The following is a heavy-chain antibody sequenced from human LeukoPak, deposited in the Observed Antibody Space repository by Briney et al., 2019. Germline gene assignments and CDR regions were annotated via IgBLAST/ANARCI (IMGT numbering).Heavy chain of an antibody. CDR2: IYYSGST. CDR1: GGSISSSSYY. Sequence: SETLSLTCTVSGGSISSSSYYWGWIRQPPGKRLEWIGSIYYSGSTYYNPSLKSRVTISVDTSKNQFSLKLSSVTAADTAVYYCARHSEPGYSYGPGWFDPWGQGTLVTVSS. J-gene: IGHJ5*02. D-gene: IGHD5-18*01. CDR3: ARHSEPGYSYGPGWFDP. V-gene: IGHV4-39*01.